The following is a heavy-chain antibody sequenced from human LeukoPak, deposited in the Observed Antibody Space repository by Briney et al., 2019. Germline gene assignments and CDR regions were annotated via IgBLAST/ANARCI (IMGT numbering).Heavy chain of an antibody. CDR2: INQDGSEK. J-gene: IGHJ3*02. CDR1: GFTLSNYW. CDR3: ARYGNGAWLAHYSFDI. D-gene: IGHD6-19*01. Sequence: GGSLRLSCAASGFTLSNYWMSWVRQAPGKGLEWVANINQDGSEKYYVDSVKGRFAISRDNAKNSLYLQMNSLRAEDTAVCYCARYGNGAWLAHYSFDIWGQGTMVTVSS. V-gene: IGHV3-7*01.